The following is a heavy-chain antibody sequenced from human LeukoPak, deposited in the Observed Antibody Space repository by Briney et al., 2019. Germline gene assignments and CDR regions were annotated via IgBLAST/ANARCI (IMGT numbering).Heavy chain of an antibody. CDR3: ARVQQQLVKGDCYYYMDV. J-gene: IGHJ6*03. Sequence: SETLSLTCTVSGGSISSGSYYWSWIRQPAGKGLEWIGRIYTSGSTNYNPSLKSRVTISVDTSKNQFSLKLSSVTAADTAVYYCARVQQQLVKGDCYYYMDVWGKGTTVTVSS. CDR2: IYTSGST. D-gene: IGHD6-13*01. V-gene: IGHV4-61*02. CDR1: GGSISSGSYY.